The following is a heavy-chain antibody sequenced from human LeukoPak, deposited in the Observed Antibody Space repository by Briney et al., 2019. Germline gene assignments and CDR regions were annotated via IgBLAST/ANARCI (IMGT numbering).Heavy chain of an antibody. CDR2: TYYSGNT. J-gene: IGHJ4*02. V-gene: IGHV4-59*01. CDR1: GGSMSEYY. D-gene: IGHD3-22*01. CDR3: ARVFRDSSGYPFDS. Sequence: SETVSLTCTVSGGSMSEYYWSWIRQPPGKGLEWIGYTYYSGNTNYNPSLKSRVTISVDTSENQFSLKVNSVTTADTALYYCARVFRDSSGYPFDSWGQGTLVTVSS.